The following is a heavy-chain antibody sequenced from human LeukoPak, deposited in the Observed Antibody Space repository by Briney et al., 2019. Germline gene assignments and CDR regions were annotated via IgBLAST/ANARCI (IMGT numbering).Heavy chain of an antibody. CDR2: IYPSDSDT. J-gene: IGHJ4*02. CDR1: GYSFTSYW. V-gene: IGHV5-51*01. D-gene: IGHD5-18*01. Sequence: GESLKISCKGSGYSFTSYWIGWVRRMPGKGLEWMGIIYPSDSDTTYSPSFQGQVTISADKSISTAYLQWSSLKASDTAMFYCARIGYSYGYFDFWGQGTLVTVSS. CDR3: ARIGYSYGYFDF.